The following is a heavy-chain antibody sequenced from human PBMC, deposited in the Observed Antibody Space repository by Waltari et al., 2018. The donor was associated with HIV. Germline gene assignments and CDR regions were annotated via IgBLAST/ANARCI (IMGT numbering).Heavy chain of an antibody. CDR1: GFTVRSNY. J-gene: IGHJ4*02. V-gene: IGHV3-66*02. D-gene: IGHD5-18*01. Sequence: EVQLVESGGGLVQPGGSLRLSCAASGFTVRSNYMSWVRQAPGKGLEWVSVIYSGGSTYYADSVKGRFTISRDNSKNTLYLQMNSLRAEDTAVYYCASRGYSYGTLFDYWGQGTLVTVSS. CDR2: IYSGGST. CDR3: ASRGYSYGTLFDY.